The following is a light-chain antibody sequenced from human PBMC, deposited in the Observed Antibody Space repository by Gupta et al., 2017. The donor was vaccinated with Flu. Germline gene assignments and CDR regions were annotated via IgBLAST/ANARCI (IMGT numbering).Light chain of an antibody. CDR3: SSYAGSNNFVV. Sequence: QSALTQPPSASGSPGQSVTISCTGTSRDAGGYNYVSLYQQHPGKAPKLMIYEVSKRPSGVPDRFSGSKSGNTASLTVSGLQAEDEADYYCSSYAGSNNFVVFGGGTKLTGL. CDR1: SRDAGGYNY. V-gene: IGLV2-8*01. J-gene: IGLJ2*01. CDR2: EVS.